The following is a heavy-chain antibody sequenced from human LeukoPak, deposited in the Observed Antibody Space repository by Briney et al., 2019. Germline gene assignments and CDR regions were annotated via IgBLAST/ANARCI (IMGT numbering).Heavy chain of an antibody. CDR2: INWNGGST. V-gene: IGHV3-20*04. Sequence: GGSLRLSCAASGFTFDDYCMSWVRQAPGKGLEWVSGINWNGGSTNYADSVKGRFTISRDNAKNCLSLQMNSLRAEDTALYYCARGDWNDRFDYWGQGTLVTVSS. D-gene: IGHD1-1*01. J-gene: IGHJ4*02. CDR3: ARGDWNDRFDY. CDR1: GFTFDDYC.